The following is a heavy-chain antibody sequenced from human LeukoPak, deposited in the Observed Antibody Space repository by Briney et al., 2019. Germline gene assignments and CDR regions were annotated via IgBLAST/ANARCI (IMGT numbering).Heavy chain of an antibody. CDR2: IYSSRNT. CDR3: AQILALTNDY. V-gene: IGHV4-39*01. Sequence: FETLSLSLTVSGDSISTSGYDWGWIRQPPGKGLEWIGTIYSSRNTYYNPSLKSRVTISVDTSKNQFSLRLNSVTAADTAVYYCAQILALTNDYWGGGTGDRVL. D-gene: IGHD2/OR15-2a*01. J-gene: IGHJ4*02. CDR1: GDSISTSGYD.